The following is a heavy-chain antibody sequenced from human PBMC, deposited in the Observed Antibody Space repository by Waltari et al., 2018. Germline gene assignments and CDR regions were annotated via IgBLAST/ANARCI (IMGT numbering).Heavy chain of an antibody. CDR1: GGSISSYY. CDR2: IYTSGST. D-gene: IGHD3-3*01. CDR3: ARDGGGSYYDFWSGYAYWFDP. Sequence: QVQLQESGPGLVKPSETLSLTCTVSGGSISSYYWSWIRQPAGKGLEWIGHIYTSGSTNANPSLKSRVTMSVDTSRNQFSLKLGSVTAADTAVYYCARDGGGSYYDFWSGYAYWFDPWGQGTLVTVSS. J-gene: IGHJ5*02. V-gene: IGHV4-4*07.